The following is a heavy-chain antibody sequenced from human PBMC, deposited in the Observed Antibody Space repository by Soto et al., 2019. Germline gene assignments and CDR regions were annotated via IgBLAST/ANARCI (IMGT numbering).Heavy chain of an antibody. V-gene: IGHV3-23*01. CDR2: LKNGGT. Sequence: GGSLRLSCAASGFSFSTYGMNWVRQAPGKGLEWVSSLKNGGTYYADSVKGRFTISRDNSKNTLSLQMNSLTVEDTATYFCATLMAVAGPGWGRAFDHWGQGXLVTVYS. CDR3: ATLMAVAGPGWGRAFDH. D-gene: IGHD6-19*01. J-gene: IGHJ4*02. CDR1: GFSFSTYG.